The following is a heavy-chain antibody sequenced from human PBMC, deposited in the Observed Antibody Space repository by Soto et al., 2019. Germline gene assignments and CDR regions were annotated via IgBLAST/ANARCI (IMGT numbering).Heavy chain of an antibody. CDR2: ISAYNGNT. CDR1: GYTFTSYG. Sequence: QVQLVQSGAEVKKPGASVKVSCKASGYTFTSYGISWVRQAPGQGLEWMGWISAYNGNTNYAQKLQGRVTMTTDTSPSTAYMELRSLRSDDTAVYYCARRGGGQSYYYYGMDVWGQGTTVTVSS. V-gene: IGHV1-18*01. CDR3: ARRGGGQSYYYYGMDV. J-gene: IGHJ6*02. D-gene: IGHD3-16*01.